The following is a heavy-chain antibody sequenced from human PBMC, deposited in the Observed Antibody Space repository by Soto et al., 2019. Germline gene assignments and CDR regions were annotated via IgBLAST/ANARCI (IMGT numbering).Heavy chain of an antibody. CDR1: GYTFTSYG. CDR3: ARTTLGYYDSRGARVDY. V-gene: IGHV1-18*01. D-gene: IGHD3-22*01. J-gene: IGHJ4*02. CDR2: ISAYNGNT. Sequence: QVQLVQSGAEVKKPGASVKVSCKASGYTFTSYGISWVRQAPGQGLEWMGWISAYNGNTNYAQKLQGRVTMTTDTSTSTAYMELRSLRADDTAVYYCARTTLGYYDSRGARVDYWGQGTLVTVSS.